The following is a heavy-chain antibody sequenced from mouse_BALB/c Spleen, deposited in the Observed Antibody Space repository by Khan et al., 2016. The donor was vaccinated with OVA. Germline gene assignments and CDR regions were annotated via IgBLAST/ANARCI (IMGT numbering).Heavy chain of an antibody. CDR1: GFSLTSYG. CDR2: IWSDGST. CDR3: ARQPYYPYYAVDY. D-gene: IGHD2-10*01. J-gene: IGHJ4*01. Sequence: QVQLKQSGPGLVAPSQSLSITCTISGFSLTSYGIHWVRQPPGKGLEWLVVIWSDGSTTYNSTLKSRLSITKDNSKRQVFLKMNSLQTDGTAMYYCARQPYYPYYAVDYWGQGTSVTVSS. V-gene: IGHV2-6-1*01.